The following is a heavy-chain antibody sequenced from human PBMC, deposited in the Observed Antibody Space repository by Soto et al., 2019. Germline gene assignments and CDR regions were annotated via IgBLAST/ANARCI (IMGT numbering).Heavy chain of an antibody. V-gene: IGHV3-30*18. CDR2: ISYDGSNK. CDR3: AKGSSTSRPYYFDY. Sequence: PGGSLRLSCAASGFTFSSYGMHWVRQAPGKGLEWVAVISYDGSNKYYADSVKGRFTISRDNSKNTLYLQMNSLRAEDTAIYYCAKGSSTSRPYYFDYWGRGTLVTVSS. D-gene: IGHD2-2*01. CDR1: GFTFSSYG. J-gene: IGHJ4*02.